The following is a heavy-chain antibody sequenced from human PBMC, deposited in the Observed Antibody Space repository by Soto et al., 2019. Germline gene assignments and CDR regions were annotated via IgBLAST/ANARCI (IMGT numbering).Heavy chain of an antibody. CDR3: ARDPGVSGSSPSPGY. CDR1: GYTFTSYG. J-gene: IGHJ4*02. D-gene: IGHD1-26*01. Sequence: ASVKVSCKASGYTFTSYGISWVRQAPGQGLEWMGWISAYNGNTNYAQKLQGRVTMTTDTSTSTAYMELRSLRSDDTAVYYCARDPGVSGSSPSPGYWGQGTLVTVSS. V-gene: IGHV1-18*01. CDR2: ISAYNGNT.